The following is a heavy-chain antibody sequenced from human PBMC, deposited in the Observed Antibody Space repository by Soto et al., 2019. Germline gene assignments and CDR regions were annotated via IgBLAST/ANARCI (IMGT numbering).Heavy chain of an antibody. Sequence: QVQLEQSGAEMRKPRSSVKVSCKASGVTFNNYTITWVRQAPGQGLEWMGGIIPALGTATYPQNFQGRVIFTADRPTGTAYMELSSLISEDTAVYYCARQHCSGTNCPDYYYYLDVWGKGTTVTVSS. V-gene: IGHV1-69*08. D-gene: IGHD2-2*01. J-gene: IGHJ6*03. CDR1: GVTFNNYT. CDR3: ARQHCSGTNCPDYYYYLDV. CDR2: IIPALGTA.